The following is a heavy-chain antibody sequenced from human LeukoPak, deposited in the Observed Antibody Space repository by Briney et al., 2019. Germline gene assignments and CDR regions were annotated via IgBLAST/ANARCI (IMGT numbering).Heavy chain of an antibody. CDR2: INHTGST. CDR1: GGSFSGYY. CDR3: ARDGRYYGSGSYFDY. D-gene: IGHD3-10*01. V-gene: IGHV4-34*01. Sequence: PSETLSLTCAVYGGSFSGYYWSWIRQPPGKGLEWIGEINHTGSTNYNPSLKSRVTISVDTSKNQFSLNLSSVTAADTAVYYCARDGRYYGSGSYFDYWGQGTLVTVSS. J-gene: IGHJ4*02.